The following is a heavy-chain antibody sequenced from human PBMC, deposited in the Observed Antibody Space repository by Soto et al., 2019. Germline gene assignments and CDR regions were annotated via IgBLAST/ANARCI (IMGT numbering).Heavy chain of an antibody. J-gene: IGHJ3*02. CDR1: GYTFTSYY. V-gene: IGHV1-46*01. CDR3: ARSPKTTVGRVGFDAFDI. CDR2: INPSGGST. Sequence: QVQLVQSGAEVKKPGASVKVSCKASGYTFTSYYMHWVRQAPGQGLEWMGIINPSGGSTSYAQKFQGRVTMTRDTSTSTVYMELSSLRSEDTAVYYCARSPKTTVGRVGFDAFDIWGQGTMVTVSS. D-gene: IGHD4-17*01.